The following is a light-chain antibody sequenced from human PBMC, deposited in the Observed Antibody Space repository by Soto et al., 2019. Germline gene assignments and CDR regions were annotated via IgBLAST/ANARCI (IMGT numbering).Light chain of an antibody. CDR1: QSLLYSDGNNY. CDR3: MQALETPLT. CDR2: LGS. V-gene: IGKV2-28*01. Sequence: EIVMTQSPLSLPVTPGEPASISCKSSQSLLYSDGNNYLDWYLQKPGQSPQLLIHLGSNRASGVPERFSGSGSGTDLTLRISRVEAEDVGVYFCMQALETPLTFGGGTKVEIK. J-gene: IGKJ4*01.